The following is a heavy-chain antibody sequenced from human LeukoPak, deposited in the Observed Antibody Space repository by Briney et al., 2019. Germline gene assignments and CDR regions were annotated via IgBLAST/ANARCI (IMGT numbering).Heavy chain of an antibody. CDR1: GFTFSSYA. Sequence: PGGSLRLSCAASGFTFSSYAMHWVRQAPGKGLEWVAVISYDGSNKYYADSVKGRFTISRDNSKNTLYLQMNSLRAEDTAVYYCARDSIVGALWYYYYGMDVWGQGTTVTVSS. J-gene: IGHJ6*02. V-gene: IGHV3-30-3*01. CDR3: ARDSIVGALWYYYYGMDV. D-gene: IGHD1-26*01. CDR2: ISYDGSNK.